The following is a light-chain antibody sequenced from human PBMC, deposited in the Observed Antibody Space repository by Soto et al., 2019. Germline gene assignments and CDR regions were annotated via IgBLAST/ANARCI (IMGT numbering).Light chain of an antibody. CDR1: RSASDW. V-gene: IGKV1-5*03. J-gene: IGKJ1*01. CDR2: KAS. CDR3: QQYNSYSAT. Sequence: DIQMTQSPSTLSASVGDRVTITCRASRSASDWLAWYQQRPGEAPRMLISKASTLESGVPSRFNGSGSGTHFTLPITSLQPDDSATYYCQQYNSYSATFGQGSKVEIK.